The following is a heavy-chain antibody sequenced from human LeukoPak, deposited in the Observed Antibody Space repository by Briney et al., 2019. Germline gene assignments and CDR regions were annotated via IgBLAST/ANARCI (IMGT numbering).Heavy chain of an antibody. J-gene: IGHJ4*02. D-gene: IGHD6-19*01. CDR2: ISYDGSNK. Sequence: PGGSLRLSCAASGFTFSSYGMHWVRQAPGKGLEWVAVISYDGSNKYYADSVKGRFTISRDNSKNTLYLQMNSLRAEDTAVYYCAKGLAVAGLDYWGQGTLVTVSS. V-gene: IGHV3-30*18. CDR1: GFTFSSYG. CDR3: AKGLAVAGLDY.